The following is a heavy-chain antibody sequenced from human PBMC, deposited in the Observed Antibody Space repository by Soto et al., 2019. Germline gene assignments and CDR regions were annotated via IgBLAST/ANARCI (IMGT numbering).Heavy chain of an antibody. CDR3: ARGRKPGEFDY. D-gene: IGHD4-17*01. J-gene: IGHJ4*02. Sequence: PSETLSLTCTVSGGSISSGGYYWSWIRQHPGKGLEWIGYIYYSGSTYYNPSLKSRVTISVDTSKNQFSLKLSSVTAADTAVYYCARGRKPGEFDYWGQGTLVTVSS. V-gene: IGHV4-31*03. CDR1: GGSISSGGYY. CDR2: IYYSGST.